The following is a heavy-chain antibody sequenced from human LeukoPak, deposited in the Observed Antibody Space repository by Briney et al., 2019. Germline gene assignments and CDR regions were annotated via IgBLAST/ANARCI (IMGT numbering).Heavy chain of an antibody. V-gene: IGHV4-34*01. Sequence: SETLSLTCAVYGGSFSGYYWSWIRQPPGKGLEWIGEINHSGSTNYNPSLKSRVTISVDTSKNQFSLKRSSVTAADTGVYYWARKRWFDPWGQGTLVTVSS. J-gene: IGHJ5*02. CDR2: INHSGST. D-gene: IGHD5-24*01. CDR3: ARKRWFDP. CDR1: GGSFSGYY.